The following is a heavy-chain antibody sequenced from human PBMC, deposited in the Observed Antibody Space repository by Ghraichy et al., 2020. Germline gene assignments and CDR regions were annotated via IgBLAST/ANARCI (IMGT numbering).Heavy chain of an antibody. CDR1: GGSIRSSNFY. CDR3: AGSFAVIRYFGL. Sequence: TLSLTCTVSGGSIRSSNFYWGWIRQPPGKGPEWLGSIHHTGSTYHNPSLESRLTISVDTSKNLFTLKLTSVTAADTAVYFCAGSFAVIRYFGLWGRGTLVTVSS. V-gene: IGHV4-39*01. J-gene: IGHJ2*01. CDR2: IHHTGST. D-gene: IGHD2-21*01.